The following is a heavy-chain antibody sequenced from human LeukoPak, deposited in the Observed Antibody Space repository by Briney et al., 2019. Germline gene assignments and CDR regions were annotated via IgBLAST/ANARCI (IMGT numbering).Heavy chain of an antibody. CDR1: GFTFSDYY. Sequence: GGSLRLSCAASGFTFSDYYMSWIRQAPGKGLEWVSYISSSGSTIYYADSVKGRFTISRDNAKNSPYLQMNSQRAEDTAVYYCARVVIIPLYYYYYMDVWGKGTTVTVSS. V-gene: IGHV3-11*01. J-gene: IGHJ6*03. CDR2: ISSSGSTI. D-gene: IGHD3-3*01. CDR3: ARVVIIPLYYYYYMDV.